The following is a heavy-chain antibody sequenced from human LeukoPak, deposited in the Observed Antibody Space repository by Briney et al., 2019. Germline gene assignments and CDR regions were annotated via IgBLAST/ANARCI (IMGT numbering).Heavy chain of an antibody. Sequence: SETLSLTCTVSGGSISSGGYYWSWSRQHPGKGLVWIGYIYCSGSTYYNPSLTSRVTISVDTSKNQFSLKLSSVTAADTAVYYCARRTVTNAFDIWGQGTMVTVSS. CDR1: GGSISSGGYY. J-gene: IGHJ3*02. CDR2: IYCSGST. D-gene: IGHD4-17*01. V-gene: IGHV4-31*03. CDR3: ARRTVTNAFDI.